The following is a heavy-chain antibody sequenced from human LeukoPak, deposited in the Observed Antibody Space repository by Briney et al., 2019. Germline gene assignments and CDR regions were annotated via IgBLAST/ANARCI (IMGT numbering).Heavy chain of an antibody. Sequence: PSETLSLTCTVSGGSISSYYWSWIRQPPGKGLEWIGYIYYSGSTNYNPSLKSRVTISVDTSKNQFSLKLSSVTAADTAVYYCARHSRGDYSSAFDIWGQGTMVAVSS. V-gene: IGHV4-59*08. CDR1: GGSISSYY. D-gene: IGHD4-17*01. J-gene: IGHJ3*02. CDR2: IYYSGST. CDR3: ARHSRGDYSSAFDI.